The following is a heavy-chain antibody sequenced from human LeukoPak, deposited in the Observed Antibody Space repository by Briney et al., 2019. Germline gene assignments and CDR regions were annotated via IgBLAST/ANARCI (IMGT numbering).Heavy chain of an antibody. CDR2: IGGSVGST. D-gene: IGHD4-17*01. CDR1: GFTFSTYA. CDR3: AKGLYGDYGGLDY. Sequence: GGSLRLSCAASGFTFSTYAMTWVRQAPGKGLEWVSAIGGSVGSTNYADSVKGRFTISRDNSKNTLYLQMNSLRAEDTAVYYCAKGLYGDYGGLDYWGQGTLVTVSS. V-gene: IGHV3-23*01. J-gene: IGHJ4*02.